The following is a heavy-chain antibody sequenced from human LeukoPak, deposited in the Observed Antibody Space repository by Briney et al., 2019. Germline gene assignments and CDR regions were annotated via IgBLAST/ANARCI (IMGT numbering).Heavy chain of an antibody. J-gene: IGHJ3*02. CDR1: GFTFSSYS. V-gene: IGHV3-21*01. Sequence: PGGSLRLSCAASGFTFSSYSMNWVRQAPGKGLEWVSSISSSSSYIYYADSVKGRFTISRDNAKNSLYLQMNSLRAEDTAVYYCARARLQSPGDAFDIWAKGQWSPSLQ. CDR2: ISSSSSYI. CDR3: ARARLQSPGDAFDI.